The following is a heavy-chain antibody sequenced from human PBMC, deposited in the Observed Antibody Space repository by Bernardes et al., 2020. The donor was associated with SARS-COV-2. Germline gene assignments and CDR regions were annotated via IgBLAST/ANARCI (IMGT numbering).Heavy chain of an antibody. D-gene: IGHD2-21*01. J-gene: IGHJ3*02. CDR1: GFTVSSYG. V-gene: IGHV3-33*01. CDR2: IWSDGRNK. Sequence: GGSLRLSCAASGFTVSSYGMNWVRQAPGKGLEWVALIWSDGRNKYYVDSVKGRFTISRDNSKNTLYLQMNSLRAEDTAVYYCVRDDGYCGDGNCYRAFDIWGQGTMVTVSS. CDR3: VRDDGYCGDGNCYRAFDI.